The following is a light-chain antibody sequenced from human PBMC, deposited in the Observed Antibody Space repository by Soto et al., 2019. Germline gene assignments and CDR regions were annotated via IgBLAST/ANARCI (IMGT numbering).Light chain of an antibody. CDR2: EGS. Sequence: QSALTQPASVSGSPGQSITISCTGTSSDVGSYNLVSWYQQHPGKAPKLMIYEGSKRPSGVSNRFSGSKSDNTASLTISGLQAEDEADYYCCSYVVFGGGTKLTVL. J-gene: IGLJ2*01. CDR1: SSDVGSYNL. CDR3: CSYVV. V-gene: IGLV2-23*01.